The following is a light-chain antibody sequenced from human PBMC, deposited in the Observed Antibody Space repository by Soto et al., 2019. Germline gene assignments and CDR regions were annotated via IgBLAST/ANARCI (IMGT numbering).Light chain of an antibody. CDR3: SSYTSSSTRV. V-gene: IGLV2-14*03. J-gene: IGLJ1*01. CDR1: SSDVGAYGY. CDR2: EVS. Sequence: QSVLTQPASVSGSPGQSITISCTGTSSDVGAYGYFSWYQQHPDKAPKLMIYEVSYRPPGVSNRFSGSKSVNTATLTISGLQAEDEADYYCSSYTSSSTRVFGTGTKVTVL.